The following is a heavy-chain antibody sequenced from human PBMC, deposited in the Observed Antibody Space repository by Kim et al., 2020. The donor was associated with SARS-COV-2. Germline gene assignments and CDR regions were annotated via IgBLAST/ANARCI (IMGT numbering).Heavy chain of an antibody. CDR2: IKRKTDGGTS. J-gene: IGHJ4*02. CDR1: GFTFTNAW. CDR3: TTGPYCGGDCSSRGY. V-gene: IGHV3-15*01. Sequence: GGSLRLSCAASGFTFTNAWMSWVRQAPGKGLEWVGRIKRKTDGGTSDYAAPVKVRFTISRDDSENTMYQQMNRLETEDTAGYYCTTGPYCGGDCSSRGYWGQGTLLTVSS. D-gene: IGHD2-21*02.